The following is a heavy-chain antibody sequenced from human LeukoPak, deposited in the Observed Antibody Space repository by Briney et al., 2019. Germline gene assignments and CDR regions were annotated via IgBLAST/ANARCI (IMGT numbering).Heavy chain of an antibody. D-gene: IGHD1-26*01. J-gene: IGHJ3*02. CDR2: TYYRSEWSN. CDR1: GDSVSSNSAA. CDR3: ARGFLTYYDTFDI. Sequence: SQTLSLTCAISGDSVSSNSAAWNWIRQSPSRGVEWLGRTYYRSEWSNDYAISVKSRITINPDTSKHQFSLQLNSVTPEDTAVYYCARGFLTYYDTFDIWGQGTVVTVSP. V-gene: IGHV6-1*01.